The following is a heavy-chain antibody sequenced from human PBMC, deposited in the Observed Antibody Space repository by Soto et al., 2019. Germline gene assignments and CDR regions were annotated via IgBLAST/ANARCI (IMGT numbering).Heavy chain of an antibody. CDR2: IIPIFGTA. D-gene: IGHD6-13*01. J-gene: IGHJ6*02. CDR1: GGTFSSYA. Sequence: QVQLVQSGAEVKKPGSSVKVSCKASGGTFSSYAISWVRQAPGQGLEWMGGIIPIFGTANYAQKFQGRVTITADESTSTAYMELSSLRSEDTAVYYCAKDMYPVIAAESPPPTDYYYGMDVWGQGTTVTVSS. CDR3: AKDMYPVIAAESPPPTDYYYGMDV. V-gene: IGHV1-69*01.